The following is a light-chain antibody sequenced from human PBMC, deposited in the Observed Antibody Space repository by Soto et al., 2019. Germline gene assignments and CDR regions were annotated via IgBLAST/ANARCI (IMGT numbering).Light chain of an antibody. CDR1: SSNIGSNT. V-gene: IGLV1-44*01. J-gene: IGLJ2*01. Sequence: QPVLTQPPSASGTPGQRVTISCSGRSSNIGSNTVDWYQQLPGTAPKLLIYSNNQRPSGVPDRFSGSKSGTSASLAISGLQAEDEGDYYCAAWDDSLNGYVVFCGGTKLTVL. CDR2: SNN. CDR3: AAWDDSLNGYVV.